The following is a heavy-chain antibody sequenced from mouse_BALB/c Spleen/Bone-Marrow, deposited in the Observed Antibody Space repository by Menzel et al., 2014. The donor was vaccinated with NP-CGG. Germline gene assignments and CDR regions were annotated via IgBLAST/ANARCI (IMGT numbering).Heavy chain of an antibody. Sequence: EVQRVESGPSLVKPSQTLSLTCSVTGDSITSSYWNWIRKFPGNKLEYMGYISYSGNAYYNPSLKSRISLTRDTSKNQYYLQLNSVTTEDTATYFCARGNGYHFDYWGQGTTLTVSS. CDR2: ISYSGNA. CDR3: ARGNGYHFDY. J-gene: IGHJ2*01. CDR1: GDSITSSY. D-gene: IGHD1-2*01. V-gene: IGHV3-8*02.